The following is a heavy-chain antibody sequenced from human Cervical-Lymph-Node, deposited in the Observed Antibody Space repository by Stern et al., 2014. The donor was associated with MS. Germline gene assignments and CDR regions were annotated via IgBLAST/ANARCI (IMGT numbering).Heavy chain of an antibody. D-gene: IGHD3-22*01. J-gene: IGHJ6*02. CDR1: GYIFTNYA. V-gene: IGHV1-3*01. CDR2: INGDNGNT. Sequence: QVQLVQSGAEVKKPGASVKVSCKASGYIFTNYAMHWVRQAPGQTLEWMGWINGDNGNTRYSQNFQDRVTITRDTSATTAYMELSSLTSEDTAVYYCASDPHYYDTTGYYMDVWGQGTTVTVSS. CDR3: ASDPHYYDTTGYYMDV.